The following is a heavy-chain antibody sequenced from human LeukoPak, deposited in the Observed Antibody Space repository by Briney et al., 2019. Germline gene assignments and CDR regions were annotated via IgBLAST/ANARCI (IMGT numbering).Heavy chain of an antibody. CDR1: SGSISSYY. CDR3: ARHGGTPAINDAFDF. J-gene: IGHJ3*01. CDR2: IYYSGRT. D-gene: IGHD1-1*01. V-gene: IGHV4-59*08. Sequence: SETLSLTCTVSSGSISSYYWSWIRQPPGEGLERIGYIYYSGRTTYNPSLRGRVTISVDTSKNQFSLKVNSVTAADTAVYYCARHGGTPAINDAFDFWGQGTMVTVSS.